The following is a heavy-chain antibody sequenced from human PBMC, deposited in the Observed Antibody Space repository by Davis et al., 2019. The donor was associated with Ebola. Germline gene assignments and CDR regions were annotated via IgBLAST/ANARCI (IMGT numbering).Heavy chain of an antibody. CDR3: ARAGRFLEWFGYYYYYMDV. CDR2: IIPIFGTA. J-gene: IGHJ6*03. CDR1: GYTFTSYY. V-gene: IGHV1-69*13. D-gene: IGHD3-3*01. Sequence: SVKVSCKASGYTFTSYYMHWVGQAPGQGLEWMGGIIPIFGTANYAQKFQGRVTITADESTSTAYMELSSLRSEDTAVYYCARAGRFLEWFGYYYYYMDVWGKGTTVTVSS.